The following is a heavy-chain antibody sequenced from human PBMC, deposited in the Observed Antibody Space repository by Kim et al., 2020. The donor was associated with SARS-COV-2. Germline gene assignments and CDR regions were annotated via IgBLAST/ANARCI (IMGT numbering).Heavy chain of an antibody. V-gene: IGHV4-39*02. J-gene: IGHJ4*02. D-gene: IGHD1-26*01. CDR3: ARLPYSGSYSYYFDY. Sequence: KSRVTISIDTSKTRFSRKLSSVTAADTAVYYCARLPYSGSYSYYFDYWGQGTLVTVSS.